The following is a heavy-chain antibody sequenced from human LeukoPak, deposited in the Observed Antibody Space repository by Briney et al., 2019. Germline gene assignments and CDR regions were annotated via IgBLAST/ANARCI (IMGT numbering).Heavy chain of an antibody. CDR3: ARRGGPLEWLMLGMEI. CDR1: GLTYSSYS. V-gene: IGHV3-21*01. J-gene: IGHJ6*03. Sequence: GRCLSLSCAASGLTYSSYSMQWASHARGGGREQVSSISSRRSYIYYAESMKGRLTISRENAKNSLYLQMTSRRAEYTAVYYCARRGGPLEWLMLGMEIWGKGATVTASS. CDR2: ISSRRSYI. D-gene: IGHD3-3*01.